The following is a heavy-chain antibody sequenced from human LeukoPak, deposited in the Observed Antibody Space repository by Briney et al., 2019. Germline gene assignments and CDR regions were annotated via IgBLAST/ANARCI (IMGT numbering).Heavy chain of an antibody. D-gene: IGHD4-23*01. CDR1: GGSFSSGSYY. Sequence: SESLSLTCTVSGGSFSSGSYYWSWIRQPPGKGLEWIGYVYYTGSTNYNPPLRRRVTMSLGTSKNQFYLKLSSVTAADTAVYYCARSPSGNYVSFDFWGQGTLVTVSS. CDR2: VYYTGST. J-gene: IGHJ4*02. CDR3: ARSPSGNYVSFDF. V-gene: IGHV4-61*01.